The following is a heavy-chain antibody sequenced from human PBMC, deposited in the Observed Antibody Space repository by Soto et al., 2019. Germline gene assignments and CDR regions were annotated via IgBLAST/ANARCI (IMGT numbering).Heavy chain of an antibody. CDR2: ISGSGGST. D-gene: IGHD3-10*01. CDR1: GFTFSSYA. V-gene: IGHV3-23*01. CDR3: AKEGEMVRGVINFYFDY. J-gene: IGHJ4*02. Sequence: PGGSLRLSCAASGFTFSSYAMSWVRQAPGKGLEWVSAISGSGGSTYYADSVKGRFTISRDNSKNTLYLQMNSLRAEDTAVYYCAKEGEMVRGVINFYFDYWGQGTLVTVSS.